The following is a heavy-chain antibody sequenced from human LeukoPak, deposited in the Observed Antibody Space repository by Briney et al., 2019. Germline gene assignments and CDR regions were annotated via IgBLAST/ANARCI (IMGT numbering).Heavy chain of an antibody. CDR3: AKESSLLRGPTVIYYFDF. D-gene: IGHD3-10*01. CDR1: GFTFRTYS. Sequence: GGSLRLSCAASGFTFRTYSMSWVRQAPGKGLEWVANIKQDGSEKFYVDSVRGRFTISRDNAENSLYLQMNSLRAEDTAIYYCAKESSLLRGPTVIYYFDFWGQGTLVTVSS. J-gene: IGHJ4*02. CDR2: IKQDGSEK. V-gene: IGHV3-7*03.